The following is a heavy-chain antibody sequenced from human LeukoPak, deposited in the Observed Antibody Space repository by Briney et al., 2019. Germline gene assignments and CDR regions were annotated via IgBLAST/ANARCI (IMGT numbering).Heavy chain of an antibody. Sequence: GGSLRLSCAASGFSVSSNYMNWVRQAPGKGLAWVSITYNVGTTYYTDSVKGRFTISRDNSKNTLYLQMNSLRADDTAVYYCARGYGSGSYYFWGQGTLVTVSS. CDR2: TYNVGTT. CDR3: ARGYGSGSYYF. D-gene: IGHD3-10*01. J-gene: IGHJ4*02. V-gene: IGHV3-66*01. CDR1: GFSVSSNY.